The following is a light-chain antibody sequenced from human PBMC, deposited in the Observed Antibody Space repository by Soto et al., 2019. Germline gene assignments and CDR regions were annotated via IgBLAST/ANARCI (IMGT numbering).Light chain of an antibody. CDR2: DAF. CDR3: QQRSNWTYN. V-gene: IGKV3-11*01. CDR1: QSVSSY. J-gene: IGKJ2*01. Sequence: IVLTQSPATVSLSPGQRATLSCRASQSVSSYIFWYQQKPGRPPRLLIYDAFNRAPGIPARFSGSASGTDFSHTISGLEPEDFAVYYCQQRSNWTYNFGKGTNLAI.